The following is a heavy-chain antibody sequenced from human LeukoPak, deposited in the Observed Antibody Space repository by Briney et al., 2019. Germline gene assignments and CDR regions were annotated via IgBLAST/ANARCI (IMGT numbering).Heavy chain of an antibody. CDR1: GFTFSSYW. D-gene: IGHD3-22*01. V-gene: IGHV3-74*01. CDR2: INSDGSST. J-gene: IGHJ4*02. Sequence: GGSLRLSCAASGFTFSSYWMHWVRQAPGKGLVWVSRINSDGSSTSYADSVKGRFTISRDNAKNTLYLQMNSLRVEDTAVYYCARGAPYDSSGYYYAPMVDYWGQGTLVTVSS. CDR3: ARGAPYDSSGYYYAPMVDY.